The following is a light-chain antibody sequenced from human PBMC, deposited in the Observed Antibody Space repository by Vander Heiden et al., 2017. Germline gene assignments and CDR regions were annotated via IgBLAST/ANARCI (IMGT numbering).Light chain of an antibody. Sequence: PFALSESFGYFVPLLCLPCQGIRNDLGWYQHKPGKAPKRLIFGASSLHSGVPSRFSGSGSGTEFTLTISSLQPEDFATYYCLQHNSYPLTFGQGTKLEIK. V-gene: IGKV1-17*01. CDR1: QGIRND. CDR2: GAS. J-gene: IGKJ2*01. CDR3: LQHNSYPLT.